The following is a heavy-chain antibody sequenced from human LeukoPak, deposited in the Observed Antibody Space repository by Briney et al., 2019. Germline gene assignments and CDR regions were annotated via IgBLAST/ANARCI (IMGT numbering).Heavy chain of an antibody. J-gene: IGHJ6*02. V-gene: IGHV3-23*01. CDR3: ARPDIVVVPADYYYGMDV. Sequence: GGSLRLSCAASGFTFSSYAMSWVRQAPGKGLEWVSAISGSGGSTYYADSVKGRFTISRDNSKNTLYLQMNSLRAEDTAVYYCARPDIVVVPADYYYGMDVWGQGTTVTVSS. CDR2: ISGSGGST. CDR1: GFTFSSYA. D-gene: IGHD2-2*01.